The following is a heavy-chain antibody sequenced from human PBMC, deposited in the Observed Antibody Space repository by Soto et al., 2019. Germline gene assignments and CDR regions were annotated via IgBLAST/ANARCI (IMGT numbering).Heavy chain of an antibody. Sequence: ASVKVSCKASGLTFTSSAVQWVGQARGQRLEWIGWIVVGSGNTNYAQKFQERVTITRDMSTSTAYMELSSLRSEDTAVYSCAAVIIRRVNHPYFDYWYQGTLCTVSS. D-gene: IGHD3-10*01. V-gene: IGHV1-58*01. J-gene: IGHJ4*02. CDR2: IVVGSGNT. CDR1: GLTFTSSA. CDR3: AAVIIRRVNHPYFDY.